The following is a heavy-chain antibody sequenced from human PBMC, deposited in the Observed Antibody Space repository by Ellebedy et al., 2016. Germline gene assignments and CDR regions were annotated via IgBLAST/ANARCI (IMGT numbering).Heavy chain of an antibody. V-gene: IGHV4-39*07. CDR3: ARVGGDGKPLEY. CDR1: GGSISSSGDY. J-gene: IGHJ4*02. Sequence: SETLSLTCSVSGGSISSSGDYWGWIRQPPGKGLEWIGSIFYSGRTYQNPSLKSRVPISRDTSKNQFSLSLTSVTAADTAVYYCARVGGDGKPLEYWGQGTLVTVSS. CDR2: IFYSGRT. D-gene: IGHD2-15*01.